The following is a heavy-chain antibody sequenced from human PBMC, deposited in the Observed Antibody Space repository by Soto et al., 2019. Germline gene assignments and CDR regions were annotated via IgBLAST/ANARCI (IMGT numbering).Heavy chain of an antibody. D-gene: IGHD2-2*01. V-gene: IGHV4-39*01. Sequence: QSQLQESGPGLVKPSESLSLTCTVSGGSISGSPYYWGWIRQPPGKGLEWIATISYSGNTYYNPCLKSRLFISVDTSKNQFSLKLSSVTAADTAVYYCVSRKREENCSSNSCYLTSWGQGTLVTVSS. CDR2: ISYSGNT. CDR3: VSRKREENCSSNSCYLTS. J-gene: IGHJ5*02. CDR1: GGSISGSPYY.